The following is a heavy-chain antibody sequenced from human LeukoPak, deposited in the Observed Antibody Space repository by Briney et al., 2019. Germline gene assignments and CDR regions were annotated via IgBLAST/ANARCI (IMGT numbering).Heavy chain of an antibody. CDR1: GFTFSKSA. Sequence: GGSLRLSCAASGFTFSKSAMTWVRQTPGKGLDWVSSISSSGNTYYADSVKGRFTISRDNSKNMLYLQMNSLRAEDTAVYYCVKGRISEDGLDFWGQGTLVTVSS. J-gene: IGHJ4*02. D-gene: IGHD6-13*01. CDR3: VKGRISEDGLDF. V-gene: IGHV3-23*01. CDR2: ISSSGNT.